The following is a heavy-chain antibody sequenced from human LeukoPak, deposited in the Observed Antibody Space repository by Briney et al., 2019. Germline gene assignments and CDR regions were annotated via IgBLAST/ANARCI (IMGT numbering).Heavy chain of an antibody. CDR2: MNEYATTR. D-gene: IGHD3-10*01. CDR1: GFTFNSFW. J-gene: IGHJ4*02. Sequence: GGSLRLSCAASGFTFNSFWMHWVRQAPGKGLVWVSDMNEYATTRRYADSVKGRFTISRDNAKNTLYLQMNNLRAEDTAMYFCARGGVQPVDYCGQGTLVIVSS. V-gene: IGHV3-74*01. CDR3: ARGGVQPVDY.